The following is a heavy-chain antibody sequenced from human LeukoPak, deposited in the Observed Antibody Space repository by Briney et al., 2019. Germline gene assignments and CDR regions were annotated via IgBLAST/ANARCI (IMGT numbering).Heavy chain of an antibody. CDR1: GFTFSSYG. V-gene: IGHV3-30*02. CDR2: IRYDGSNK. D-gene: IGHD6-13*01. CDR3: AKDKSGYSSTFDI. J-gene: IGHJ3*02. Sequence: GGSLRLSCAASGFTFSSYGMHWVRQAPGKGLEWMAFIRYDGSNKYYADSVKGRFTISRDNSKNTLYLQMNSLRAEDTAVYYCAKDKSGYSSTFDIWGQGTMVTVSS.